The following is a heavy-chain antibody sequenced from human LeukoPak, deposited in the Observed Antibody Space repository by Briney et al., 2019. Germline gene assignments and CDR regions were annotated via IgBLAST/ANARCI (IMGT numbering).Heavy chain of an antibody. D-gene: IGHD3-10*01. CDR3: ARAHYYGSGSLSCFDY. CDR2: IKQDGSEK. CDR1: GFTFSSSW. V-gene: IGHV3-7*01. Sequence: GGSLRLSCTASGFTFSSSWMSWVRQAPGKGLEWVANIKQDGSEKYYVDSVKGRFTISRDNAKNSLSLRMNSLRAEDTAVYYCARAHYYGSGSLSCFDYWGQGTLVTVSS. J-gene: IGHJ4*02.